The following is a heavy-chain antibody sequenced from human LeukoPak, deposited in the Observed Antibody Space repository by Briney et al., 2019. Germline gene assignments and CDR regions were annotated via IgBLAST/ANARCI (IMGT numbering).Heavy chain of an antibody. Sequence: GGSLRLSCAASGFTFSSSAMSWVRQAPGKGLEWVANVKQDGSEKYYVDSVKGRFTISRDNAKNSLYLQMNSLRAEDTAVYYCARAPDTAMVTPIDYWGQGTLVTVSS. V-gene: IGHV3-7*01. J-gene: IGHJ4*02. CDR3: ARAPDTAMVTPIDY. D-gene: IGHD5-18*01. CDR2: VKQDGSEK. CDR1: GFTFSSSA.